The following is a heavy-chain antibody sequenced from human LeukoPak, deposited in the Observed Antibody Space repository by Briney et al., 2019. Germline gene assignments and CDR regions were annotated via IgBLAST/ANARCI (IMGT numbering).Heavy chain of an antibody. Sequence: PGRSLRLSCAASGFTFGNYGMHWVRQAPGKGLEWVAVVWYDGSKTHYGDFVRGRFTVSRDISKNTLYLEMNSLRAEDTAVYYCAKDVVSGYSGHDCWAHFDSWGQGTLVTVSS. CDR2: VWYDGSKT. J-gene: IGHJ4*02. D-gene: IGHD2-21*02. CDR3: AKDVVSGYSGHDCWAHFDS. V-gene: IGHV3-33*06. CDR1: GFTFGNYG.